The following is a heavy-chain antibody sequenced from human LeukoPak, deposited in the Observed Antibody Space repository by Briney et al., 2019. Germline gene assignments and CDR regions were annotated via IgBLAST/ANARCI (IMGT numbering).Heavy chain of an antibody. D-gene: IGHD1-1*01. CDR3: AKDLRGTLSSRGPFEY. V-gene: IGHV3-53*01. CDR1: GFIITSNY. Sequence: GGSLRLSCAASGFIITSNYMSWVRQAPGKGLEWVSVIFGGGSTYYADSVKGRFSGSRDNSKNTLYLQLNSLRAEDTAVYYCAKDLRGTLSSRGPFEYWGQGTLVTVSS. CDR2: IFGGGST. J-gene: IGHJ4*02.